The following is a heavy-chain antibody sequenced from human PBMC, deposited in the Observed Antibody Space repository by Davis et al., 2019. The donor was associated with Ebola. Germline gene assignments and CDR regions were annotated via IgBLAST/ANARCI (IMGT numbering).Heavy chain of an antibody. V-gene: IGHV4-59*08. CDR2: IYYSGST. D-gene: IGHD3-22*01. CDR1: GGSISSYY. Sequence: GSLRLSCTVSGGSISSYYWSWIRQPPGKGLEWIGYIYYSGSTNYNPSLKSRVTISVDTSKNQFSLKLSSVTAADTAVYYCARQEWYYYDSSGHYFDYWGQGALVTVSS. J-gene: IGHJ4*02. CDR3: ARQEWYYYDSSGHYFDY.